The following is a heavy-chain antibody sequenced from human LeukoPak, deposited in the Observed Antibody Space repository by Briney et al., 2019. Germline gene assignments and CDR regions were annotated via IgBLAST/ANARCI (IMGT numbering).Heavy chain of an antibody. CDR2: IQHDGNNK. Sequence: GGSLRLSCAASGFTFSSYGMHWVRQAPGKGLEWVAFIQHDGNNKYYADSVKGRFTISRDNSKNTLYLQMNSLRAEDTAVYYCAREGGQWLVSDYWGQGTLVTVSS. D-gene: IGHD6-19*01. J-gene: IGHJ4*02. CDR1: GFTFSSYG. V-gene: IGHV3-30*02. CDR3: AREGGQWLVSDY.